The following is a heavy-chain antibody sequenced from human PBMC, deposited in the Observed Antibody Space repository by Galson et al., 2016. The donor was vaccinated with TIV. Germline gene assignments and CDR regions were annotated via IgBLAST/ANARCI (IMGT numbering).Heavy chain of an antibody. CDR1: GYTFTAYY. Sequence: SVKVSCKASGYTFTAYYLHWLRQAPGQGLEWMGWINPDSGDTEYAQNFQDRVTLTRDTSIGTAYLDLSGLKSDDTALYFCARIYYCAKDWGTYYFHFYGMDVWGQGTTVIVSS. D-gene: IGHD2/OR15-2a*01. J-gene: IGHJ6*02. V-gene: IGHV1-2*02. CDR3: ARIYYCAKDWGTYYFHFYGMDV. CDR2: INPDSGDT.